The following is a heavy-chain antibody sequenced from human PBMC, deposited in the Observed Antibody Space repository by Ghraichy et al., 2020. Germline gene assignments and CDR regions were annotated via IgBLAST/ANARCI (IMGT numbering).Heavy chain of an antibody. CDR2: INPSGGST. D-gene: IGHD3-10*01. CDR1: GYTFTSYY. V-gene: IGHV1-46*01. CDR3: ARGRVNRFGDPNWFDP. J-gene: IGHJ5*02. Sequence: ASVKVSCKASGYTFTSYYMHWVRQAPGQGLEWMGIINPSGGSTSYAQKFQGRVTMTRDTSTSTVYMELSSLRSEDTAVYYCARGRVNRFGDPNWFDPWGQGTLVTVSS.